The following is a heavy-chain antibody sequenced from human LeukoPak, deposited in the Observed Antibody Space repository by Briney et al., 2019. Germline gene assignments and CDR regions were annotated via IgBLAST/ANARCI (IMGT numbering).Heavy chain of an antibody. J-gene: IGHJ6*03. Sequence: PSETLSLTCTVSGGSINSGSYYWSCIRQPPGKGLEWIGEINHSGSTNYNPSLKSRVTISVDTSKNQFSLKLSSVTAADTAVYYCARGRGIVGTIYYYYYMDVWVKGTTVTVSS. CDR2: INHSGST. D-gene: IGHD1-26*01. CDR1: GGSINSGSYY. CDR3: ARGRGIVGTIYYYYYMDV. V-gene: IGHV4-39*07.